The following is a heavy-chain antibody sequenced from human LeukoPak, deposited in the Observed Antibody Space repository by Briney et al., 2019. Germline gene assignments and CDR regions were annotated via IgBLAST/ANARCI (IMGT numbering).Heavy chain of an antibody. CDR2: MNSDGSAT. J-gene: IGHJ4*02. V-gene: IGHV3-74*01. Sequence: GXXLRLSCAASGFSFGNYWMHWVRHAPGKGLVWVTRMNSDGSATYYADSVQGRFTISRDNAKNTLYLQMNSLRAEDTAMYFCAKGPNYFDSWGQGTLVTVSS. CDR3: AKGPNYFDS. CDR1: GFSFGNYW.